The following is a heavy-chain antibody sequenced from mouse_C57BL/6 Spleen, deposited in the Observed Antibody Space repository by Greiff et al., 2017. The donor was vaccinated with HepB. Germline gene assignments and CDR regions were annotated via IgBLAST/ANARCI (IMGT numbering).Heavy chain of an antibody. Sequence: EVQGVESGGDLVKPGGSLKLSCAASGFTFSSYGMSWVRQTPDKRLEWVATISSGGSYTYYPDSVKGRFTISRDNAKNTLYLQMSSLKSEDTAMYYCARHGVVANYYAMDYWGQGTSVTVSS. CDR1: GFTFSSYG. D-gene: IGHD1-1*01. CDR2: ISSGGSYT. CDR3: ARHGVVANYYAMDY. V-gene: IGHV5-6*01. J-gene: IGHJ4*01.